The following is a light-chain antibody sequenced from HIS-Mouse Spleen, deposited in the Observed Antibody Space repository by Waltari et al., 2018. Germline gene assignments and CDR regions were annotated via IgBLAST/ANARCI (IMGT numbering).Light chain of an antibody. J-gene: IGLJ3*02. CDR1: SSNIGRNS. CDR3: AAWDDSLSGWV. V-gene: IGLV1-47*01. Sequence: QSVLTPPPSASGTPGQRVTISCSGSSSNIGRNSVSGYQQPPGPAPKLPIYRYNQRPSGVPDRFSGSKSGTSASLAISGLRSEDEADYYCAAWDDSLSGWVFGGGTKLTVL. CDR2: RYN.